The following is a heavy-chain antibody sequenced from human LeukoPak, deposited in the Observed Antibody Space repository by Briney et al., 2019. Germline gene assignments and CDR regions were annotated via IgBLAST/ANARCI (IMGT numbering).Heavy chain of an antibody. CDR3: ARLKSLWFGELSPNYYYYYGMDV. V-gene: IGHV4-59*08. J-gene: IGHJ6*02. CDR2: IYYSGST. Sequence: SETLSLTCTVSGGSISSYYWSWIRQPPGKGLEWIGYIYYSGSTNYNPSLKSRVTISVDTSKNQFSLKLSSVTAADTAVYYCARLKSLWFGELSPNYYYYYGMDVWGQGTTVTVSS. CDR1: GGSISSYY. D-gene: IGHD3-10*01.